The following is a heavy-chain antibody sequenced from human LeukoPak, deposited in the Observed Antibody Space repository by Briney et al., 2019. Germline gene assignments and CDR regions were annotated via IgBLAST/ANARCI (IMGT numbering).Heavy chain of an antibody. CDR3: ARGSSGWYFY. CDR1: GGSISSSSYY. V-gene: IGHV4-39*01. Sequence: SETLSLTCTVSGGSISSSSYYWGWIRQPPGKGLEWIGSIYYSGSTYYNPSLKSRVTISVDTSKNQFSLKLSSVTAADTAVYYCARGSSGWYFYWGQGTLVTVSS. J-gene: IGHJ4*02. CDR2: IYYSGST. D-gene: IGHD6-19*01.